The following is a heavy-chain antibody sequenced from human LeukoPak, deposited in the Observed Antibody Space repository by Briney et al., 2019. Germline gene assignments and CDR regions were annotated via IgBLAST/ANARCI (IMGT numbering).Heavy chain of an antibody. D-gene: IGHD1-26*01. J-gene: IGHJ4*02. V-gene: IGHV4-38-2*02. CDR2: IYYSGST. CDR1: GYSIRSDYS. Sequence: PSETLSLTCTVSGYSIRSDYSWGWVRQPPGKGLEWIGSIYYSGSTYYNPSLKSRVTISVDTSKNQFSLKLSSVTAADTAVYYCARGIKKGELLIDYWGQGTLVTVSS. CDR3: ARGIKKGELLIDY.